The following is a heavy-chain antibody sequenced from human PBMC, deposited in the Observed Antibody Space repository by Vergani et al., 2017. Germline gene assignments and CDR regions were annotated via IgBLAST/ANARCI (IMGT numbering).Heavy chain of an antibody. CDR1: GGSISSGGYS. V-gene: IGHV4-30-2*01. CDR2: IYHSGST. Sequence: QLQLQESGSGLVKPSQTLSLTCAVSGGSISSGGYSWSWIRQPPGKGLEWIGYIYHSGSTYHNLSLKSRVTISVDRSKNQFSLKLSSVTAADTAVYSGVRDDGPGGGAFDIWGQGTMVTVSS. J-gene: IGHJ3*02. D-gene: IGHD1-14*01. CDR3: VRDDGPGGGAFDI.